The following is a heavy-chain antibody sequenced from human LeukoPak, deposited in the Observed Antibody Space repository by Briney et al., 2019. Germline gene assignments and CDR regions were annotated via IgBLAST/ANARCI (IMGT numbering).Heavy chain of an antibody. D-gene: IGHD3-22*01. CDR2: IYYSGCT. CDR1: GGSISSYY. CDR3: ASSYDSSGYYLNFDY. V-gene: IGHV4-59*08. Sequence: TSSETLSLTCTVSGGSISSYYWSWIRQPPGKGLEWIGYIYYSGCTNYNPSLKSRVTISVDTSKNQFSLKLSSVTAADTAVYYCASSYDSSGYYLNFDYWGQRTLVTISS. J-gene: IGHJ4*02.